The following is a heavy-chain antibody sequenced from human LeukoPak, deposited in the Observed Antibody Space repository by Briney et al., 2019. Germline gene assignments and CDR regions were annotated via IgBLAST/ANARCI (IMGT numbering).Heavy chain of an antibody. CDR1: GFTFSAYG. V-gene: IGHV3-33*08. J-gene: IGHJ2*01. Sequence: GGSLRLSCAASGFTFSAYGMHWVRQAPGKGLEWVAVISFDGSNKYYADSVKGRFTISRDNAENSLYLQLNSLRVEDTAVYYCTREDNWYFDLWGRGTLVTVSS. CDR2: ISFDGSNK. CDR3: TREDNWYFDL.